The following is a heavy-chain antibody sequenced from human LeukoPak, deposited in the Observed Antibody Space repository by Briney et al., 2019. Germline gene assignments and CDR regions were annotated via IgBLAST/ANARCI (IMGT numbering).Heavy chain of an antibody. CDR2: INPNSGGT. Sequence: ASVKVSCKASGYTSTGYYMHWVRQAPGQGLEWMGWINPNSGGTNYAQKFQGRVTMTRDTSISTAYMELSRLRSDDTAVYYCARDFRAAMVSDWFDPWGQGTLVTVSS. D-gene: IGHD5-18*01. V-gene: IGHV1-2*02. CDR1: GYTSTGYY. J-gene: IGHJ5*02. CDR3: ARDFRAAMVSDWFDP.